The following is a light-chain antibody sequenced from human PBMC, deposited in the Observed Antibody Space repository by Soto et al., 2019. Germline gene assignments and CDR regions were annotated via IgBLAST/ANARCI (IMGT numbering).Light chain of an antibody. CDR2: GAS. CDR3: QQYNNWPPIT. J-gene: IGKJ5*01. V-gene: IGKV3-15*01. CDR1: QSVSGN. Sequence: EIVMTQSPATLSVSPGERATLSCRASQSVSGNLAGYQQIPGQAPRLLIYGASTRATGIPARFSGSGSGTAFTLTISSLQSEDFAVYYCQQYNNWPPITFGQGTRLEIK.